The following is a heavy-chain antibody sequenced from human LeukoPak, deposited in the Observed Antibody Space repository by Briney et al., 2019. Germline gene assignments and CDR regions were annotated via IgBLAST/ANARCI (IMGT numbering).Heavy chain of an antibody. CDR2: INDSGRI. CDR1: GGSFSNYY. CDR3: ARRWNYGRNYYIDV. J-gene: IGHJ6*03. Sequence: SETLSLTCAVYGGSFSNYYWSWIRQPPGKGLEWIGEINDSGRINYNPSLMSRVTVSVDTSKNQFSLRLTPVTATDTAVYYCARRWNYGRNYYIDVWGNGATVSVSS. D-gene: IGHD1-7*01. V-gene: IGHV4-34*01.